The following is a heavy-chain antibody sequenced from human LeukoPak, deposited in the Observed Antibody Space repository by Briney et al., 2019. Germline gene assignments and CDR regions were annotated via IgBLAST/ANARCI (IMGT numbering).Heavy chain of an antibody. J-gene: IGHJ4*02. CDR3: ARGRSGLAAAGTYDY. CDR2: INPNSGRT. D-gene: IGHD6-13*01. CDR1: GYTFTSTD. Sequence: ASVKVSCKASGYTFTSTDINWVRQAAGQGLEWMGWINPNSGRTGYAQKFQGRVTMTANTSISTAYMELRNLRFDDTAVYYCARGRSGLAAAGTYDYWGQGTLITVSS. V-gene: IGHV1-8*01.